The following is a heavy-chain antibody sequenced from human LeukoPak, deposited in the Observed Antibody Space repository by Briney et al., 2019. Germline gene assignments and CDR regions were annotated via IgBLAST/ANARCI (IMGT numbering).Heavy chain of an antibody. D-gene: IGHD3-3*01. Sequence: SETLSLTCAVYGGSFSGYYWSWIRQPPGKGLGWIGEINHSGSTNYNPSLKSRVTISVDTSKNQFSLKLSSVTAADTAVYYCARSIRFLEWSYYYYYGMDVWGQGTTVTVSS. V-gene: IGHV4-34*01. CDR1: GGSFSGYY. CDR2: INHSGST. J-gene: IGHJ6*02. CDR3: ARSIRFLEWSYYYYYGMDV.